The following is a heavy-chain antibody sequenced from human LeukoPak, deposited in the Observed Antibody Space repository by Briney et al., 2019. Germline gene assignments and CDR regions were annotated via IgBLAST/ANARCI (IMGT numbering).Heavy chain of an antibody. CDR2: ISYEGSKQ. Sequence: GGSLRLSCAASGFTFSTYTMHWVRQAPGKGLEWVALISYEGSKQNYADSVKGRFTISRDNSQNTLYLEVGGLRTEDTAVYYCARAPYTSGWYFAFDYWGQGTLVTVSS. CDR1: GFTFSTYT. CDR3: ARAPYTSGWYFAFDY. V-gene: IGHV3-30-3*01. J-gene: IGHJ4*02. D-gene: IGHD6-19*01.